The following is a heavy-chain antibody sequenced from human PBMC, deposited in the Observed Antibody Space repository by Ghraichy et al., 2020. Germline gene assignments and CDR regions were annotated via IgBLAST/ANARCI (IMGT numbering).Heavy chain of an antibody. CDR3: ARDTSGWKESYS. J-gene: IGHJ4*02. D-gene: IGHD6-19*01. CDR2: IWSSGTP. V-gene: IGHV4-4*02. Sequence: SQTLSLTCAVSGGPIGDNNWWTWVHQPPGKGLEWIGEIWSSGTPNYNPSLKSRVTMSVDKSKNQFSLKLSSVTATDTAVYYCARDTSGWKESYSWGQGTLVTVSS. CDR1: GGPIGDNNW.